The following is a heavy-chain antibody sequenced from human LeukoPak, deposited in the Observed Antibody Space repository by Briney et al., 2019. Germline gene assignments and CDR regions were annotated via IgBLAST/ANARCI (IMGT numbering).Heavy chain of an antibody. CDR2: IIPIFGTA. CDR3: ARMDRYVLPAAIRYYYYYYMDV. Sequence: SVKVSCKGSGYTFTGYYIHWVRQAPGQGLEWMGGIIPIFGTANYAQKFQGRVTITADKSTSTAYMELSSLRSEDTAVYYCARMDRYVLPAAIRYYYYYYMDVWGKGTTVTVSS. D-gene: IGHD2-2*01. J-gene: IGHJ6*03. V-gene: IGHV1-69*06. CDR1: GYTFTGYY.